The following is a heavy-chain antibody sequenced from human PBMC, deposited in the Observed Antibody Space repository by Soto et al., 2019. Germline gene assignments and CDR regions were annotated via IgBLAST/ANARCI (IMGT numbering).Heavy chain of an antibody. CDR3: AKENRDDDSGWYSSTDWFDP. J-gene: IGHJ5*02. Sequence: QERLVQSGAEVRKPGSSVKVSCKVTGGTSTRYAINWVRQAPGQGLEWMGGIVPMFGTSKYAQKFQGRVTITADTSTNIAYMELRSLRSEDTAVYYCAKENRDDDSGWYSSTDWFDPWGQGTLVTVSS. CDR2: IVPMFGTS. CDR1: GGTSTRYA. D-gene: IGHD6-19*01. V-gene: IGHV1-69*06.